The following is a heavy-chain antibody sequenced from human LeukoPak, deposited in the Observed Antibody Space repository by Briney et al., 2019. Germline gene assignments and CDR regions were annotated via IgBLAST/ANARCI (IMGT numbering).Heavy chain of an antibody. CDR2: IYNSGST. CDR1: GGSISSYY. J-gene: IGHJ5*02. Sequence: SETLSLTCTVSGGSISSYYWSWIRQPPGKGLEWIGYIYNSGSTNYNPSLKSRVTISLDMSKNQFSLKLSSVTAADTAVYYCARGVLGVVAATMQGNWFDPWGQGTLVTVSS. V-gene: IGHV4-59*01. CDR3: ARGVLGVVAATMQGNWFDP. D-gene: IGHD2-15*01.